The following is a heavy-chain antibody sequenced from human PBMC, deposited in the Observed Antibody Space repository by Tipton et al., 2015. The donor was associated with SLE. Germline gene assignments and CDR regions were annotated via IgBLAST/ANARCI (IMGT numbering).Heavy chain of an antibody. CDR2: IWYDGRDK. Sequence: RSLRLSCAASGFTFSSYSMNWVRRAPGKGLEWVALIWYDGRDKYYADSVKGRFTISRDNSKNTLYLQMNSLRAEDTAVYYCSASLLPLYGMDVWGQGTTVTVSS. CDR3: SASLLPLYGMDV. CDR1: GFTFSSYS. J-gene: IGHJ6*02. D-gene: IGHD2-15*01. V-gene: IGHV3-33*08.